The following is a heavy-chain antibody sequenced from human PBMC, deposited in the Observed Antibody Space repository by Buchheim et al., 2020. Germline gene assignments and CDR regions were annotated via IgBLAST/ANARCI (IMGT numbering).Heavy chain of an antibody. Sequence: QVQLVESGGVVVQPGRSLRLSCVASGFTFRTYGMYWVRQAPGKGLEWLAVISYGGNNKYYADSVKGRFTISRDNSKNTLYLQIHSLRADDTAVYYCAKDWANSGMDVWGQGTT. CDR1: GFTFRTYG. CDR2: ISYGGNNK. D-gene: IGHD3-16*01. J-gene: IGHJ6*02. CDR3: AKDWANSGMDV. V-gene: IGHV3-30*18.